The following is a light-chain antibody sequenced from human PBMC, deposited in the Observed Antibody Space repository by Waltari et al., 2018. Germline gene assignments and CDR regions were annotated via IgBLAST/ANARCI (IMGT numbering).Light chain of an antibody. Sequence: QSALTQPASVSGSPGQSITISCTGTSSDIGGYNYVSWYQEHPGKAPKLMIYDVSKRPLGVANRFSGSKSGNTGSLTISGLQAEDEADYYCSSYTSSSTYVVFGGGTKLTVL. V-gene: IGLV2-14*01. CDR1: SSDIGGYNY. CDR3: SSYTSSSTYVV. J-gene: IGLJ2*01. CDR2: DVS.